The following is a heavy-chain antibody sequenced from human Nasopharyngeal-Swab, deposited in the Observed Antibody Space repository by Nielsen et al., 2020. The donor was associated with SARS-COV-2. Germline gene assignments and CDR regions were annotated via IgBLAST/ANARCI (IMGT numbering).Heavy chain of an antibody. D-gene: IGHD3-10*01. CDR1: GFTFSSYG. CDR3: ARDFPFGGDVVY. CDR2: IWYDGSNK. V-gene: IGHV3-33*01. Sequence: GESLKISCAASGFTFSSYGMHWVRQAPGKGLEWVAVIWYDGSNKYYADSVKGRFTISRDNSKNTLYLQMNSLRAEDTAVYYCARDFPFGGDVVYWGQGTLGTVSS. J-gene: IGHJ4*02.